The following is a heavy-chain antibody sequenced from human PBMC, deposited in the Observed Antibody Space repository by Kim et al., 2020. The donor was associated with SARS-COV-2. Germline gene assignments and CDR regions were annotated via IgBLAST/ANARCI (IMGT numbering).Heavy chain of an antibody. D-gene: IGHD2-15*01. CDR3: VKDRRIVATEYFQL. CDR1: GFPFDVFA. Sequence: GGSLRLSCTASGFPFDVFAMNWVRQAPGRGLEWVAAISASGEYTYYAASVKGRSTISRDNSKNTVYLQWNTLRVADTATYYCVKDRRIVATEYFQLWGHGTLVAVSS. J-gene: IGHJ1*01. V-gene: IGHV3-23*01. CDR2: ISASGEYT.